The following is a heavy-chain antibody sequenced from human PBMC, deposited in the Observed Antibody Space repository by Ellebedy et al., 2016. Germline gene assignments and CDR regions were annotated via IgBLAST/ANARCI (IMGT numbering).Heavy chain of an antibody. Sequence: GGSLRLXCAASGFTFSSYSMNWVRQAPGKGLEWVSYISSSSSTIYYADSVKGRFTISRDNAKNSLYLQMNSLRDEDTAVYYCARGQYSSSWYFGRLGYMDVWGKGTTVTVSS. V-gene: IGHV3-48*02. J-gene: IGHJ6*03. CDR2: ISSSSSTI. D-gene: IGHD6-13*01. CDR1: GFTFSSYS. CDR3: ARGQYSSSWYFGRLGYMDV.